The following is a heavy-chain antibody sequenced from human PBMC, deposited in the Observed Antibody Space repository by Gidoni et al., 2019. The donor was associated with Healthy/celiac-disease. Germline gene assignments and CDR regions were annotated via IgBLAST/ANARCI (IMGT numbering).Heavy chain of an antibody. CDR1: GYTLTELS. D-gene: IGHD3-16*01. CDR2: FDPEDGET. CDR3: ATDQPSMITFGGVIGPLDY. J-gene: IGHJ4*02. V-gene: IGHV1-24*01. Sequence: QVQLVQSGAEVKQPGASGKVSCKVSGYTLTELSMHWVRQAPGKGLEWMGGFDPEDGETIYAQKFQGRVTMTEDTSTDTAYMELSSLRSEDTAVYYCATDQPSMITFGGVIGPLDYWGQGTLVTVSS.